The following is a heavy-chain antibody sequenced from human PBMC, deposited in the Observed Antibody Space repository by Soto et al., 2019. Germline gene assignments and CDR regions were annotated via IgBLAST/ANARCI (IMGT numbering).Heavy chain of an antibody. Sequence: QVLLVQSGAEVKKPGASVKVACKASGYTFTNYGISWVRQAPGQGLEWLGWISTYNGDRDFAQKVQGRVTMTTDTSTTTAYMELRSLRSDDTAVYYCARSRAGGTWEQYPSSYFDYWGQGALVTVSS. V-gene: IGHV1-18*01. J-gene: IGHJ4*02. CDR1: GYTFTNYG. CDR2: ISTYNGDR. CDR3: ARSRAGGTWEQYPSSYFDY. D-gene: IGHD1-26*01.